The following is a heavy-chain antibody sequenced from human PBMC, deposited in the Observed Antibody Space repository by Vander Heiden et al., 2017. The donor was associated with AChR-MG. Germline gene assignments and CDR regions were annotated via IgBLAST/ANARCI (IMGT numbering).Heavy chain of an antibody. V-gene: IGHV3-53*01. Sequence: EVQLVESGGGLIQPGGSLRLSCAASGFTVSSNYMSWVRQAPGKGLEWVSVIYSGGSTYYADSVKGRFTISRDNSKNTLYLQMNSLRAEDTAVYYCARMYYYDSSGYANWFDPWGQGTLVTVSS. J-gene: IGHJ5*02. CDR3: ARMYYYDSSGYANWFDP. D-gene: IGHD3-22*01. CDR1: GFTVSSNY. CDR2: IYSGGST.